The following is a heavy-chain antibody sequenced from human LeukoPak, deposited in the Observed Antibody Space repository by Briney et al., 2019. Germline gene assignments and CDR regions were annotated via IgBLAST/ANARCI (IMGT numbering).Heavy chain of an antibody. J-gene: IGHJ3*02. CDR1: GFTFSSYW. CDR3: AREGDYGDYGGAFDI. CDR2: INSDGSST. Sequence: LRLSCAASGFTFSSYWMHWVRHAPGKGLVWVSRINSDGSSTIYADSVKGRFTISRDNAKNTLYLQMNSLRAEDTAVYYCAREGDYGDYGGAFDIWGQGTMVTVSS. V-gene: IGHV3-74*01. D-gene: IGHD4-17*01.